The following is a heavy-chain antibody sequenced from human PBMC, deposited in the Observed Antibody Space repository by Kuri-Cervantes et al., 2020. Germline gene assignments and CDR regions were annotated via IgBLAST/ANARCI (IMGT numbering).Heavy chain of an antibody. D-gene: IGHD4-17*01. CDR2: IIGTGANT. CDR3: AKSPRVYYGDYPPDY. V-gene: IGHV3-23*01. Sequence: GGSLRLSCAASGFTFSSYAMSWVRQAPGKGLDWISTIIGTGANTYYAHSVKGRFTISRDNSQNTLYLQMDSLRAEDTAVYYCAKSPRVYYGDYPPDYWGQGTLVTVSS. J-gene: IGHJ4*02. CDR1: GFTFSSYA.